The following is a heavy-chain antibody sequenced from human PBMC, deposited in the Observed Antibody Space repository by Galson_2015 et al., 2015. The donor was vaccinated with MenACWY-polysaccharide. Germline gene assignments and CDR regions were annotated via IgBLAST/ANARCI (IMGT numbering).Heavy chain of an antibody. CDR2: TSYTGST. D-gene: IGHD6-19*01. CDR3: ARRRKRVAGEFDY. CDR1: GGSIRTETYF. V-gene: IGHV4-39*02. J-gene: IGHJ4*02. Sequence: ETLSLTCTVSGGSIRTETYFWGWIRQPPGKGLEWIGTTSYTGSTYYNPSLKGRVAFSTDTSNNHFSLTVTSVTAADTAVHYCARRRKRVAGEFDYWGQGTLVTVSS.